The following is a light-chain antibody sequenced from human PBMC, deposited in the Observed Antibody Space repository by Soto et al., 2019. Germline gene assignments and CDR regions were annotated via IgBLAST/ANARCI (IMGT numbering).Light chain of an antibody. J-gene: IGKJ4*01. CDR3: QQYNSYSLLT. Sequence: DIQMTQSPSTLSASVGDRVTITCRASQTINNWLAWYQQKPGKPPKLLISKVSNLESGVPSWFSGSGSETEFTLTISCLQPDDFATYYCQQYNSYSLLTFAGGTRVDIK. CDR2: KVS. CDR1: QTINNW. V-gene: IGKV1-5*03.